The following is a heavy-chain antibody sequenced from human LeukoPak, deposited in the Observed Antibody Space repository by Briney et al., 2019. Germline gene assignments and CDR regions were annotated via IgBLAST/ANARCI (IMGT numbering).Heavy chain of an antibody. D-gene: IGHD6-19*01. V-gene: IGHV4-59*08. CDR2: IYYSGST. J-gene: IGHJ5*02. Sequence: SETLSLTCTVSGGSISSYYWGWIRQPPGKGLEWIGYIYYSGSTNYNPSLKSRVTISVDTSKNQFSLKLSSVTAADTAVYYCARHFAVAGWANWFVPWGQGTLVTVSS. CDR3: ARHFAVAGWANWFVP. CDR1: GGSISSYY.